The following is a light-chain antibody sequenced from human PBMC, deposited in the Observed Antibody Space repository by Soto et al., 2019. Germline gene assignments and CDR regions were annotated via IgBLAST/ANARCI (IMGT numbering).Light chain of an antibody. J-gene: IGLJ1*01. Sequence: QSALTQPASVSGSPGQSITISCTGTSSDVGGYNYVSWYQQHPGKAPEIMIYEVNNRPSGISNRSSGSMYDNTASLTNSGLQAEDEADYYCNSYTSSSTLFGTGTKVTVL. CDR3: NSYTSSSTL. CDR2: EVN. CDR1: SSDVGGYNY. V-gene: IGLV2-14*01.